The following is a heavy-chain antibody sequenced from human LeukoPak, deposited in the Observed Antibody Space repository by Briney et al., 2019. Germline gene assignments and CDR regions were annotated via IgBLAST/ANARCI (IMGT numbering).Heavy chain of an antibody. V-gene: IGHV4-59*01. CDR3: ARADGYCSSTSCYAWFDP. CDR1: GGSISSYY. J-gene: IGHJ5*02. Sequence: SETLSLTCTVSGGSISSYYWSWIRQPPGKGLEWIRYIYYSGSTNYNPSLKSRVTISVDTSKNQFSLKLSSVTAADTAVYYCARADGYCSSTSCYAWFDPWGQGTLVTVSS. CDR2: IYYSGST. D-gene: IGHD2-2*01.